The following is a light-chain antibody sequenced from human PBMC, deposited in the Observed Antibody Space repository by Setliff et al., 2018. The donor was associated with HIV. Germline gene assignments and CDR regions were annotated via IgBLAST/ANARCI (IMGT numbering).Light chain of an antibody. CDR2: AVS. J-gene: IGLJ1*01. CDR1: SSDVVDYNY. Sequence: QSALTQPASVSGSPGQSITISCTGTSSDVVDYNYVSWYQQYPGKAPKLMIYAVSNRPSGVSNRFSGSKSGNTASLTISGLQAEDEADYYCSSYTSSSSYVFGTGTKVTVL. CDR3: SSYTSSSSYV. V-gene: IGLV2-14*03.